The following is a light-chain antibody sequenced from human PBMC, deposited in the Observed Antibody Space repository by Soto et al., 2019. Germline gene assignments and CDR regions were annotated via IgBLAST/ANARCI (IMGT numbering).Light chain of an antibody. J-gene: IGKJ4*01. Sequence: EKVMTQSPATLSVSPGERATLSCRASQNVNSNLVWYQQKPGQAPRLLIYGASTRATGIPARFSGSASGTEFTLTISSLQSEDFGVYYCQQCDDWPLTFGGGTKVEIK. CDR1: QNVNSN. CDR2: GAS. V-gene: IGKV3-15*01. CDR3: QQCDDWPLT.